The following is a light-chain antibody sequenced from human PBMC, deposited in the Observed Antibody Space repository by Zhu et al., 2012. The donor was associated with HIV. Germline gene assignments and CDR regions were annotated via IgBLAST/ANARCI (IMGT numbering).Light chain of an antibody. J-gene: IGKJ3*01. CDR2: GAS. Sequence: DIQMTQSPSSLSASVGDRVTITCRASQGISKYLAWYQQKPGKVPKLLIHGASTLLSGVPSRFSGRRSGTDFTLTISGLQPEDVATYYCQSYNSGPPTFGPGTKVDVK. CDR1: QGISKY. V-gene: IGKV1-27*01. CDR3: QSYNSGPPT.